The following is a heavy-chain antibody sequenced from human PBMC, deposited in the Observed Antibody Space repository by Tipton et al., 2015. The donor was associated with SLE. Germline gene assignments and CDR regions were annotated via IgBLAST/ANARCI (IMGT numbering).Heavy chain of an antibody. CDR3: ARGLYGDEPGY. CDR1: GGAFSGYY. CDR2: INHSGST. D-gene: IGHD4-17*01. J-gene: IGHJ4*02. Sequence: TLSLTCAVYGGAFSGYYCSWVRQPPGKGLGGVGEINHSGSTNYNPSLKRRVTISVDTSKNQFSLKLTSLTAADTAVYYCARGLYGDEPGYWGQGTLVTVSS. V-gene: IGHV4-34*01.